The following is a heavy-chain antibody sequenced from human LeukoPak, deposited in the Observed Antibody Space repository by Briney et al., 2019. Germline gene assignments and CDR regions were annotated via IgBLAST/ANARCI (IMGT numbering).Heavy chain of an antibody. V-gene: IGHV4-31*11. CDR1: GGSFSSGGYY. D-gene: IGHD2-15*01. J-gene: IGHJ4*02. CDR2: IYYSGST. CDR3: ARYGSGRNLDY. Sequence: TSETLSPTCAVYGGSFSSGGYYWSWIRQHPGKGLEWIGYIYYSGSTYYNPSLKSRVTISVDTSKNQFSLKLSSVTAADTAVYYCARYGSGRNLDYWGQGTLVTVSS.